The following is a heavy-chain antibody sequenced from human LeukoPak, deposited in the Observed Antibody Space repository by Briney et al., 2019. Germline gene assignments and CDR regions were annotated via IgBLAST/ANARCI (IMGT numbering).Heavy chain of an antibody. Sequence: ASVKVSCKASGGTFSSYAISWVRQAPRQGLEWMGRIIPIFGTANYAQKFQGRVTITTDESTSTAYMELSSLRSEDTAVYYCARVLLAAAGYDYWGQGTLVTVSS. CDR1: GGTFSSYA. CDR2: IIPIFGTA. V-gene: IGHV1-69*05. CDR3: ARVLLAAAGYDY. J-gene: IGHJ4*02. D-gene: IGHD6-13*01.